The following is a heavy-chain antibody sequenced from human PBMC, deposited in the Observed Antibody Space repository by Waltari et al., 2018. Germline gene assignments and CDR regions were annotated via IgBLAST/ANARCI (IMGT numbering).Heavy chain of an antibody. CDR3: AKQDYYYVKGYFDL. CDR1: GVTIRRVAYS. CDR2: IFDSGAT. V-gene: IGHV4-39*01. Sequence: QLRLHESRPGMVTPSECVSVTCTVSGVTIRRVAYSWGWVVQPPGKGLEFNASIFDSGATYYNPSLESRVTISVDTSKNQFSLELTSVTDAETDVDYCAKQDYYYVKGYFDLWGRGTLVTVSS. J-gene: IGHJ2*01. D-gene: IGHD3-22*01.